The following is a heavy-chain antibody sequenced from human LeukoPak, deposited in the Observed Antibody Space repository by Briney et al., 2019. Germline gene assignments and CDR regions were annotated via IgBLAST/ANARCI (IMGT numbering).Heavy chain of an antibody. CDR1: GGSISSGGYY. J-gene: IGHJ4*02. V-gene: IGHV4-31*03. CDR2: IYYSGST. CDR3: ARSRSSIAARGGSYYFDY. Sequence: SETLSLTCTVSGGSISSGGYYWSWIRQHPGKGLEWIGYIYYSGSTYYNPSLKSRVTMSVDTSKNQFSLKLSSVTAADTAVYYCARSRSSIAARGGSYYFDYWGQGTLVTVPS. D-gene: IGHD6-6*01.